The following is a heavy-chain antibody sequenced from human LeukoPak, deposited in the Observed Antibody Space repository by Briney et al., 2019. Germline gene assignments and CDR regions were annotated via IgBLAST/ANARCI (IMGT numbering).Heavy chain of an antibody. D-gene: IGHD1-26*01. CDR2: FDPEDAET. CDR3: ATGGGGSYSY. V-gene: IGHV1-24*01. Sequence: ASVKVSCKVSGYTLTELSMHCVRQAPGKGLEWMGGFDPEDAETIYTQKFQGRVTMTEDTSTDTAYMELSSLRSEDTAVYYCATGGGGSYSYWGQGTLVTVSS. CDR1: GYTLTELS. J-gene: IGHJ4*02.